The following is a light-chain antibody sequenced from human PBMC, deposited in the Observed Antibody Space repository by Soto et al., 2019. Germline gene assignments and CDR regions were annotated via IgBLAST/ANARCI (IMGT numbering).Light chain of an antibody. CDR3: QEYDAPPPIT. CDR2: GAS. V-gene: IGKV3-20*01. CDR1: QSIRSGR. Sequence: IVLTQSPDTLSLSPGERATLSCRASQSIRSGRLAWYQQKPGQAPRLVIFGASYRASGVPVRFSGSGSGTDFTLTITRLEPEDFAVYYCQEYDAPPPITFGLGTRLEIK. J-gene: IGKJ5*01.